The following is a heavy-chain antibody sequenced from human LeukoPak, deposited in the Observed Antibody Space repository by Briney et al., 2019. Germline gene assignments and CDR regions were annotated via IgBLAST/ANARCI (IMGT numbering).Heavy chain of an antibody. J-gene: IGHJ4*02. D-gene: IGHD2-2*01. CDR2: IKQDGSEI. CDR1: GFTFRNYW. CDR3: ARDCSRASCYADY. Sequence: GGSLRLSCEVSGFTFRNYWMSWVRQAPGKGLEWVATIKQDGSEIYYVDSVKGRFTISRDNAKNSVYLHMNSLRVEDTAVYYCARDCSRASCYADYWGQGTLVTVSS. V-gene: IGHV3-7*01.